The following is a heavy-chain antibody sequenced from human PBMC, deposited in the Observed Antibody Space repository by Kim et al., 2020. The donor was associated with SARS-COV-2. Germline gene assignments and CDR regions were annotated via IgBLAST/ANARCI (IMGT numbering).Heavy chain of an antibody. J-gene: IGHJ1*01. D-gene: IGHD3-22*01. Sequence: GESLKISCKGSGYSFTSYWIGWVRQMPGKGLEWMGIIYPGDSDTRYSPSFQGQVTISADKSISTAYLQWSSLKASDTAMYYCARSPYDSSGYYRSAEYFQHWGQGTLVTVSS. CDR1: GYSFTSYW. CDR2: IYPGDSDT. V-gene: IGHV5-51*01. CDR3: ARSPYDSSGYYRSAEYFQH.